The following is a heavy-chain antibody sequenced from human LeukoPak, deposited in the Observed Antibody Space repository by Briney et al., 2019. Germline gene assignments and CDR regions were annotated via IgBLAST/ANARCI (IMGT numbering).Heavy chain of an antibody. J-gene: IGHJ4*02. Sequence: ASVKVSCKASGYTFTGYYMHWVRQAPGQGLEWMGWINPNSGGTNYALKFQGRVTMTRDTSISTAYMELSRLRSDDTAVYYCARVGRYSNYPRFDYWGQGTLVTVSS. CDR1: GYTFTGYY. CDR3: ARVGRYSNYPRFDY. D-gene: IGHD4-11*01. V-gene: IGHV1-2*02. CDR2: INPNSGGT.